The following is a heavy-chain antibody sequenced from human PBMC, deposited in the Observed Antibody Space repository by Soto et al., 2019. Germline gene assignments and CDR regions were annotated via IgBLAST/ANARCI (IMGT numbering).Heavy chain of an antibody. CDR3: ARDMKMYYYDSSGYYEGYFDY. Sequence: HPGGSLRLSCAASGFTFSSYSMNWVRQAPGKGLEWVSYVSSSSSTIYYADSVKGRFTISRDNAKNSLYLQMNSLRDEDTAVYYCARDMKMYYYDSSGYYEGYFDYWGQGTLVTVSS. D-gene: IGHD3-22*01. CDR1: GFTFSSYS. CDR2: VSSSSSTI. J-gene: IGHJ4*02. V-gene: IGHV3-48*02.